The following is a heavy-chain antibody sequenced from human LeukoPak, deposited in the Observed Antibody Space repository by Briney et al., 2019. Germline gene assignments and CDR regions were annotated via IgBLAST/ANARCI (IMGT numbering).Heavy chain of an antibody. CDR1: GYSISSGYD. D-gene: IGHD3-16*02. CDR2: ISQSGTT. Sequence: PSETLSLTCTVSGYSISSGYDWGWIRQAPGKRLEWLGSISQSGTTYDNPSLKSRVTISVDTSKNQFSLKLSSVTAADTAVYYCARRPYDYVWGSYRYTGYYYYMDVWGKGTTVTISS. CDR3: ARRPYDYVWGSYRYTGYYYYMDV. J-gene: IGHJ6*03. V-gene: IGHV4-38-2*02.